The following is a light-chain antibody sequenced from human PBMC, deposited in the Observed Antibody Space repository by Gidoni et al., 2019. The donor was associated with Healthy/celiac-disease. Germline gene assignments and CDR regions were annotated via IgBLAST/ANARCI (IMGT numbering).Light chain of an antibody. CDR1: KSISSY. V-gene: IGKV1-39*01. CDR3: QQSYSTRLT. Sequence: DIQITSSPSSLSASVGDRVTITCRASKSISSYLNWYQQKPGKAPKLLIYAASSLQSGVTSRFSGSGSGTDFTLTISSLQPEDFATYYCQQSYSTRLTFGGGTKVEIK. CDR2: AAS. J-gene: IGKJ4*01.